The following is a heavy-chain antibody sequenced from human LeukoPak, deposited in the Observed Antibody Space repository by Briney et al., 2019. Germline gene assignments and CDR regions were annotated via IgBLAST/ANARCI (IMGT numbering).Heavy chain of an antibody. D-gene: IGHD6-13*01. V-gene: IGHV4-34*01. CDR3: AREPGGSSWSRQTYNWFDP. CDR1: GGSFSGYY. Sequence: SETLSLTCAVYGGSFSGYYWSWIRQPPGKGLEWIGEINHSGSTNYNPSLKSRVTISVDTSKNQFSLKLSSVTAADTAVYYCAREPGGSSWSRQTYNWFDPWGQGTLVTVSS. J-gene: IGHJ5*02. CDR2: INHSGST.